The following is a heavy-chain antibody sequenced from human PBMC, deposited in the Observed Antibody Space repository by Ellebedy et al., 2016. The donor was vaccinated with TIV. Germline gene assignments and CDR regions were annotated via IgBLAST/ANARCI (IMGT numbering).Heavy chain of an antibody. CDR1: GYTFTNYG. CDR2: ISPYTGNK. CDR3: TRGSQRRVDY. Sequence: AASVKVSCKASGYTFTNYGINWVRQAPGQGLEWMGWISPYTGNKNYAQKLQGRVTMTADTSTNTAYMDLRSLTSDDTAVYYCTRGSQRRVDYWGQGTLVTVSS. J-gene: IGHJ4*02. V-gene: IGHV1-18*01.